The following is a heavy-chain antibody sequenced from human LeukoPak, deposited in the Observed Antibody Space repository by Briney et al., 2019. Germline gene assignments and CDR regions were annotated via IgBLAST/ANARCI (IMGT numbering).Heavy chain of an antibody. J-gene: IGHJ4*02. Sequence: GASVKVSCKASGYTFTSYGISWVRQAPGKGLEWMGGFDPEDGETIYAQKFQGRVTMTEDTSTDTAYMELSSLRSEDTAVYYCATLGPYWGQGTLVTVSS. V-gene: IGHV1-24*01. CDR2: FDPEDGET. CDR1: GYTFTSYG. CDR3: ATLGPY.